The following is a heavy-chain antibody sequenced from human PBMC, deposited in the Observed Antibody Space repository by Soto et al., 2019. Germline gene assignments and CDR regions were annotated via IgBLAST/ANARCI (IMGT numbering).Heavy chain of an antibody. CDR3: ARTAHSGTFKGFVP. CDR1: GYTFTSYG. D-gene: IGHD3-10*01. V-gene: IGHV1-18*01. J-gene: IGHJ5*02. Sequence: ASVKVSCKASGYTFTSYGISWVRQAPGQGLEWMGWISAYNGNTNYAQKLQGRVTMTTDTSTSTAYMELRSLRSDDTAVYYCARTAHSGTFKGFVPWGEGTLVTVSS. CDR2: ISAYNGNT.